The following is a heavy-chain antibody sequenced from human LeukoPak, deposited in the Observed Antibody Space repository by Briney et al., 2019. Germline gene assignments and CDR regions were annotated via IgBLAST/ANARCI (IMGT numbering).Heavy chain of an antibody. CDR3: AKDAPSGSYYDY. V-gene: IGHV3-43D*03. CDR2: ISWDGGST. Sequence: GGSLRLSCAASGFTFDNYAMHWVRQAPGKGLEWVSLISWDGGSTYYADSVKGRFTISRGNSKNSLYLQMNSLRAEDTALYYCAKDAPSGSYYDYWGQGTLVTVSS. D-gene: IGHD1-26*01. CDR1: GFTFDNYA. J-gene: IGHJ4*02.